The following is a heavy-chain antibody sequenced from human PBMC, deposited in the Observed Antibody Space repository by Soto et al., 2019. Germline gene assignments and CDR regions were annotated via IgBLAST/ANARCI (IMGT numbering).Heavy chain of an antibody. Sequence: EVQLVKPGGGLVQPGGSLRLSCEASGFTVRSNYMSWVRKAPGKGLEWVSVIYSGGSTYYADSVKGRFTISRHNSKNTLYLQMNSLRAEDTAVYYCARGGSTSPFDYWGQGTLVTVSS. D-gene: IGHD2-2*01. J-gene: IGHJ4*02. CDR3: ARGGSTSPFDY. V-gene: IGHV3-53*04. CDR2: IYSGGST. CDR1: GFTVRSNY.